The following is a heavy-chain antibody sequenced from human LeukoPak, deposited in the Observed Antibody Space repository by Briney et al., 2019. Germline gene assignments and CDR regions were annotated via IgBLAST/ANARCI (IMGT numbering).Heavy chain of an antibody. CDR2: IYPGDSDT. V-gene: IGHV5-51*01. Sequence: GESLKISCKGSGYSFTSYWIGWVRQMPGKGLEWMGIIYPGDSDTRYSPSFRGQVTISADKSISTAYLQWSSLKASDTAMYYCARLGHIVVVTATDAFDIWGQGTMVTVSS. D-gene: IGHD2-21*02. J-gene: IGHJ3*02. CDR1: GYSFTSYW. CDR3: ARLGHIVVVTATDAFDI.